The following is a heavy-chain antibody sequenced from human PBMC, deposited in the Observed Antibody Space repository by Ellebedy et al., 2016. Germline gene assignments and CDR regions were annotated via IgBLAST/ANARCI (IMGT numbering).Heavy chain of an antibody. J-gene: IGHJ6*03. CDR2: ISYDGSNE. Sequence: GGSLRLXCAASGFTFTNYAIHWVRQAPGKGLEWVAVISYDGSNEYYADSVKGRFTISRDNSKNTLYLQMNSLRAEDTAVYFCAKDLHGYDYYYFYYMDVWGKGTTVTVSS. V-gene: IGHV3-30*18. CDR3: AKDLHGYDYYYFYYMDV. CDR1: GFTFTNYA. D-gene: IGHD5-12*01.